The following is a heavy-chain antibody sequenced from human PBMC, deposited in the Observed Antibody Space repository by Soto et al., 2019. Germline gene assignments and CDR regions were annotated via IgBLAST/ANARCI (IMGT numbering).Heavy chain of an antibody. V-gene: IGHV5-51*01. CDR3: ARGGIIGTTPDY. CDR1: GYNFGAYW. CDR2: IFPGDSDT. J-gene: IGHJ4*02. D-gene: IGHD1-7*01. Sequence: GESLKISCQGSGYNFGAYWIGWVRQMPGKGLEWMGIIFPGDSDTRYRPSFQGQVTISVDRSINSVYLQWSSLKASDTAMYFCARGGIIGTTPDYWGQGTQVTVYS.